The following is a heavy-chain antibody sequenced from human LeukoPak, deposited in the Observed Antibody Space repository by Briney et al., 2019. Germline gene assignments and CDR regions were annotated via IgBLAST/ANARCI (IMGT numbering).Heavy chain of an antibody. D-gene: IGHD5-18*01. J-gene: IGHJ4*02. V-gene: IGHV3-11*04. CDR3: ARVLLYTAMVLFDY. Sequence: PGGSLRLSCAASGFTFSDYYMSWIRQAPGKGLEWVSYISSSGSTIYYADSVKGRFTISRDNAKNSLYLQMNSLRAEDTAVYYCARVLLYTAMVLFDYWGQGTLVTVSS. CDR1: GFTFSDYY. CDR2: ISSSGSTI.